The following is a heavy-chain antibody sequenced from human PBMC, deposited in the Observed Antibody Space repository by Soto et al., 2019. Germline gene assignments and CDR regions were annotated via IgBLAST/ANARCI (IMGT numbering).Heavy chain of an antibody. CDR2: IYYSGST. D-gene: IGHD2-15*01. J-gene: IGHJ6*02. Sequence: SETLSLTCTVSGGSVSSGSYYWSWIRQPPGKGLEWIGYIYYSGSTNYNPSLKSRVTISVDTSKNQFSLKLSSVTAADTAVYYCASGYCSGGSCYRDRKVVDVWGQGTTVTVSS. V-gene: IGHV4-61*01. CDR1: GGSVSSGSYY. CDR3: ASGYCSGGSCYRDRKVVDV.